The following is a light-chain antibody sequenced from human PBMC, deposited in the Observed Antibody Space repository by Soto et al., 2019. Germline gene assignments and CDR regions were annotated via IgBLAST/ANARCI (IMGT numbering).Light chain of an antibody. V-gene: IGKV2-24*01. CDR1: QSLVHSDGNTY. CDR3: MQATHPPWA. CDR2: KIS. Sequence: DIVLTQAPLSSPVTLGQPASISCRSSQSLVHSDGNTYLSWLHQRPGQPPRLLIYKISKRWSWFPDRFSGSGAGTDFTLTITRVEAEDVGVYYCMQATHPPWAFGQGTKVEIK. J-gene: IGKJ1*01.